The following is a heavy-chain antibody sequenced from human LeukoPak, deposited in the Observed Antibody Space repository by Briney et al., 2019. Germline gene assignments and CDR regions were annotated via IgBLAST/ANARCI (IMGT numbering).Heavy chain of an antibody. J-gene: IGHJ5*02. CDR1: GFTFSSYS. CDR2: ISSSSYI. D-gene: IGHD3-10*01. V-gene: IGHV3-21*01. Sequence: GGSLRLSCAASGFTFSSYSMNWVRQAPGKGLEWVSSISSSSYIYYADSVKGRFTISRDNAKNSLYLQMNSLRAEDTAVYYCARDRDYGSGSYYNVWFDPWGQGTLVTVSS. CDR3: ARDRDYGSGSYYNVWFDP.